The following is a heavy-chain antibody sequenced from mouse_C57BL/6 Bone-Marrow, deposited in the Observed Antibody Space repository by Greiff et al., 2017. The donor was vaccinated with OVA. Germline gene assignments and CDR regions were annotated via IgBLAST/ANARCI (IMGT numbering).Heavy chain of an antibody. V-gene: IGHV1-85*01. D-gene: IGHD2-1*01. J-gene: IGHJ1*03. CDR3: AREGNYWYFDV. CDR1: GYTFTSYD. Sequence: QVQLKESGPELVKPGASVKLSCKASGYTFTSYDINWVKQRPGQGLEWIGWIYPRDGSTKYNEKFKGKATSTVDTSSSTAYMELHSLTSEDSAVYFCAREGNYWYFDVWGTGTTVTVSS. CDR2: IYPRDGST.